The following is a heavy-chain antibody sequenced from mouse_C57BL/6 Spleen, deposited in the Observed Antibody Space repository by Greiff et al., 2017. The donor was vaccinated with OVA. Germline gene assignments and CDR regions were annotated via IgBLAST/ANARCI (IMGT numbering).Heavy chain of an antibody. J-gene: IGHJ3*01. CDR3: ARGKAWFAY. V-gene: IGHV1-26*01. D-gene: IGHD1-3*01. CDR2: INPNNGGT. Sequence: VQLQQSGPELMKPGASVKISCKASGYTFTDYYMNWVKQSHGKSLEWIGDINPNNGGTSYNQKFKGKATLTVDKSSSTAYMELRSLTSEDSAVYYCARGKAWFAYWGQGTLVTVSA. CDR1: GYTFTDYY.